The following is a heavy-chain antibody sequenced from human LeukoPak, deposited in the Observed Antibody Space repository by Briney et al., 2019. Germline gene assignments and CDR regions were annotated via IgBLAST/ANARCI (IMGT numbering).Heavy chain of an antibody. D-gene: IGHD2-8*02. J-gene: IGHJ4*02. CDR3: GRDSAGGGKDRFDC. CDR1: GFTFTSYN. V-gene: IGHV3-30*03. Sequence: GGSLRLSCAASGFTFTSYNFHWVRQAPGKGLQWGGFISYDGNIKYEDSVKGRFTISRDNSKNTLYLQMNSLRAEDTAMYYCGRDSAGGGKDRFDCWGQGTLVTVSS. CDR2: ISYDGNIK.